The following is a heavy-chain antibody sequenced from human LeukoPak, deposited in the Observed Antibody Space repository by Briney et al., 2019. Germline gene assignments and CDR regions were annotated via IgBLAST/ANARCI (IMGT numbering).Heavy chain of an antibody. J-gene: IGHJ4*02. CDR3: ARKFLGSRGYYFDY. Sequence: ASVKVSCKASGYTFTTYDINWVRQATGQGLEWMGWMNPNTGNTGYAQKFQGRVTMTRDTSISTAYMELSSLRSDDTAVYYCARKFLGSRGYYFDYWGQGTLVTVSS. CDR2: MNPNTGNT. V-gene: IGHV1-8*01. CDR1: GYTFTTYD. D-gene: IGHD3-10*01.